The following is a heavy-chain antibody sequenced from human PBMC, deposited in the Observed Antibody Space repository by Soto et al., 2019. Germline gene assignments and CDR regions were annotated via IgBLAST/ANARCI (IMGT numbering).Heavy chain of an antibody. J-gene: IGHJ5*01. D-gene: IGHD3-16*01. CDR2: IDHSGFT. Sequence: PSETLSLTCAVYGGSFRGYYWTWIRQPPGKGLEWIGEIDHSGFTNYNPPLKSRVTISADTSKNQFSLKLASVTAADTAVYYCARAEYTYNYSGLDSCGKGTMVAVST. CDR1: GGSFRGYY. V-gene: IGHV4-34*01. CDR3: ARAEYTYNYSGLDS.